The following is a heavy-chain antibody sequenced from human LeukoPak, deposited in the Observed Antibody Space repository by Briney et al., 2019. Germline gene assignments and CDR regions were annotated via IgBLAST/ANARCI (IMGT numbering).Heavy chain of an antibody. V-gene: IGHV1-2*02. CDR2: INPNSGGT. J-gene: IGHJ4*02. CDR3: AKDPRGSIAARGIFEY. CDR1: GYTFTGHY. Sequence: ASVKVSCKASGYTFTGHYMHWVRQDPGQGLEWMGWINPNSGGTNYAQKFQGRVTMTRDTSISTAYMEVSRLRSDDTAVYYCAKDPRGSIAARGIFEYWGQGTLVTVSS. D-gene: IGHD6-6*01.